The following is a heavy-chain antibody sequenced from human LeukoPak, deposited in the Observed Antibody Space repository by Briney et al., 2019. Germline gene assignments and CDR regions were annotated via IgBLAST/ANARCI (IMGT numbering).Heavy chain of an antibody. V-gene: IGHV4-39*01. CDR3: ARQSYYDSSGYYYVGFLEDY. D-gene: IGHD3-22*01. Sequence: PSETLSLTCIVSGGSISSSSYYWGWIRQPPGKGLEWIGSIYYSGSTYYNPSLKSRVTISVDMSKNQFSLKLSSVNAADTAVYYCARQSYYDSSGYYYVGFLEDYWGQGTLVTVSS. CDR1: GGSISSSSYY. J-gene: IGHJ4*02. CDR2: IYYSGST.